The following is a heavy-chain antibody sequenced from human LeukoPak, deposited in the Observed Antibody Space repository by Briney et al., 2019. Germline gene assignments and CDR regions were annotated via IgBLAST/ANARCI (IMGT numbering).Heavy chain of an antibody. Sequence: KSSETLSLTCTVSGGSISSSSYYWGWIRQPPGKGLEWIGSIYHSGSTYYNPSLKSRVTISVDTSKNQFSLKLSSVTAADTAVYYCARVRRGDYDILTGYYEPFDYWGQGTLVTVSS. CDR2: IYHSGST. J-gene: IGHJ4*02. CDR3: ARVRRGDYDILTGYYEPFDY. D-gene: IGHD3-9*01. V-gene: IGHV4-39*07. CDR1: GGSISSSSYY.